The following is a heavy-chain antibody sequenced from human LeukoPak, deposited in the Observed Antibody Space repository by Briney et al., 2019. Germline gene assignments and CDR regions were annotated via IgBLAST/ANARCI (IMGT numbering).Heavy chain of an antibody. J-gene: IGHJ5*02. D-gene: IGHD3-10*01. CDR1: GYSISSGYY. CDR2: IYHSGST. CDR3: ARERSSYYGSGRGFDP. V-gene: IGHV4-38-2*02. Sequence: PSETLSLTCTVSGYSISSGYYWGWIRQPPGKGLEWIGSIYHSGSTYYNPSLKSRVTISVDPSKNQFSLNLSSVTAADTAVYYCARERSSYYGSGRGFDPWGQGTLVTVSS.